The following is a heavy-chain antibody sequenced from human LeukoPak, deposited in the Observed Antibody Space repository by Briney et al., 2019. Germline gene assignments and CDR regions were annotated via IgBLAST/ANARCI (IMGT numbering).Heavy chain of an antibody. CDR3: ARRGYSYGPYYYYYMDV. CDR1: GYTFTSYY. D-gene: IGHD5-18*01. Sequence: ASVKVPCKASGYTFTSYYMHWVRQAPGQGLEWMGIINPSGGSTSYAQKFQGRVTMTRDTSTSTVYMELSSLRSEDTAVYYCARRGYSYGPYYYYYMDVWGKGTTVTVSS. V-gene: IGHV1-46*01. J-gene: IGHJ6*03. CDR2: INPSGGST.